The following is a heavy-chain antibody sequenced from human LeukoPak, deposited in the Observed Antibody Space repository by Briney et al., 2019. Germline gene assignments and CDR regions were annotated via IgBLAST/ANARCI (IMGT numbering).Heavy chain of an antibody. J-gene: IGHJ6*02. V-gene: IGHV3-48*04. Sequence: GGSLRLSCAASGFTFSSYSMNWVRQAPGKGLEWDSYISSSSSTIYYADSVKGRFTISRDNAKNSLYLQMNSLRAEDTAVYYCARILLWFGGLYCMDVWGQGTTVTVSS. CDR1: GFTFSSYS. D-gene: IGHD3-10*01. CDR2: ISSSSSTI. CDR3: ARILLWFGGLYCMDV.